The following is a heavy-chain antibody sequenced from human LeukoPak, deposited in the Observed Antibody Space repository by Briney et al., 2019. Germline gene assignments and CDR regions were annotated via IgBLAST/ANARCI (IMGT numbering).Heavy chain of an antibody. J-gene: IGHJ4*02. CDR1: GFAFSTYA. Sequence: GGSLRLSCAASGFAFSTYAMTWVRQAPEKGLQWVSTISTSGRATYYADSVKGRFTISRDNSRNTLNLQMNSLRPEDTAVYYCASRALQFCSSTSCYAPFDYWGQGTLVTVSS. CDR3: ASRALQFCSSTSCYAPFDY. CDR2: ISTSGRAT. V-gene: IGHV3-23*01. D-gene: IGHD2-2*01.